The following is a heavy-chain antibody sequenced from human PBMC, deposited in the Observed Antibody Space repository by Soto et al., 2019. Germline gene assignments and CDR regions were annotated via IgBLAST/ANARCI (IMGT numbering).Heavy chain of an antibody. J-gene: IGHJ4*02. V-gene: IGHV3-64*02. Sequence: GGSLRLSCAASGFTFSSYAMHWVRQAPGKGLEYVSAISSNGGSTYYADSVKGRFTISRDNSKNTLYLQMGSLRAEDMAVYYCARGGTYYDILTGSYYFDYWGQGTLVTVSS. CDR1: GFTFSSYA. D-gene: IGHD3-9*01. CDR3: ARGGTYYDILTGSYYFDY. CDR2: ISSNGGST.